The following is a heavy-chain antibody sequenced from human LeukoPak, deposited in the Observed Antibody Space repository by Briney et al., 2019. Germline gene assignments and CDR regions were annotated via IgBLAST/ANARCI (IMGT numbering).Heavy chain of an antibody. J-gene: IGHJ4*02. CDR3: GRVRKSDTAIDY. D-gene: IGHD3-22*01. Sequence: SETLSLTCPVSGDSISSRTNYWGWIRQPPGKGLEWIGCIYYNGNTYYNPTLRSRVTISLDTSKNQFSLKLTSVTAADTAVYYCGRVRKSDTAIDYWGQGTLVTVSS. CDR2: IYYNGNT. CDR1: GDSISSRTNY. V-gene: IGHV4-39*07.